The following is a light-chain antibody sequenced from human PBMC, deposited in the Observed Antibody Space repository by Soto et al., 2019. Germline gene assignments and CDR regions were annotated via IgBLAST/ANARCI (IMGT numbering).Light chain of an antibody. J-gene: IGKJ1*01. CDR3: QQLG. CDR2: KAS. CDR1: QSISSW. V-gene: IGKV1-5*03. Sequence: DIQMTQSPSTLSASVGDRVTITCRASQSISSWLAWYQQKPGKAPKLLIYKASSLESGVPSRFSGSGSGTEFTLTISSLQPDDFATYYCQQLGFGQGNKVEIK.